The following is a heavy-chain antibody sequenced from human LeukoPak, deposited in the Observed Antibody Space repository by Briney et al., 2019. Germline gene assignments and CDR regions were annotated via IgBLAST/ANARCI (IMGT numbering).Heavy chain of an antibody. J-gene: IGHJ5*02. D-gene: IGHD5-18*01. CDR1: GGSMSNYD. Sequence: KPSETLSLTCTVSGGSMSNYDWNWIRQPPGKALEWIGYMFYTGSAKYNPSLKSRVTISVDTSKRQISLKLTSVTAADTAVYYCATNLPGYSYGYWVAWGQGTLVTVSS. CDR2: MFYTGSA. V-gene: IGHV4-59*01. CDR3: ATNLPGYSYGYWVA.